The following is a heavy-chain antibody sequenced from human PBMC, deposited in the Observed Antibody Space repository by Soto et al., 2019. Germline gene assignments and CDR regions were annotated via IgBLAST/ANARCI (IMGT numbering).Heavy chain of an antibody. D-gene: IGHD3-22*01. J-gene: IGHJ4*02. CDR3: AKYGFPGYYDTSGYPGAFDY. CDR2: ISGSGGSS. V-gene: IGHV3-23*01. Sequence: GGSLRLSCTTSGFTFRDYYMSWVRQAPGKGPEWVSAISGSGGSSYYADSVKGRFTISRDNSKNTLYLQMKSLSAEDTAVYYCAKYGFPGYYDTSGYPGAFDYWGQGTLVTVSS. CDR1: GFTFRDYY.